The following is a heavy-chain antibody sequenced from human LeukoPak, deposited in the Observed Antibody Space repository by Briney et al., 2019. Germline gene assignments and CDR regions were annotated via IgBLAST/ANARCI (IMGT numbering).Heavy chain of an antibody. CDR1: GFTFSGSA. Sequence: PGGSLRLSCAASGFTFSGSAMHWVRQASGKGLEWVGRIRSKAHSYATAYAASVKGRFTISRDDSKKTAYLQMNSLKTEDTAVYYCTRHGGRDYYDSSEDAFDIWGQGTMVIVSS. D-gene: IGHD3-22*01. CDR3: TRHGGRDYYDSSEDAFDI. J-gene: IGHJ3*02. CDR2: IRSKAHSYAT. V-gene: IGHV3-73*01.